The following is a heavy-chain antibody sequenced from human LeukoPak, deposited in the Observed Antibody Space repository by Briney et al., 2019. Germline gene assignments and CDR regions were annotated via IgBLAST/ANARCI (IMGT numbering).Heavy chain of an antibody. CDR1: GGSISSYY. V-gene: IGHV4-59*08. Sequence: SETLSLTCTVSGGSISSYYWSWIRQPPGKGLEWTGYIYYSGSTNYNPSLKSRVTISVDTSKNQFSLKLSSVTAADTAVYYCARHADHYYYDSSGYYSWIGLHDYWGQGTLVTVSS. J-gene: IGHJ4*02. D-gene: IGHD3-22*01. CDR3: ARHADHYYYDSSGYYSWIGLHDY. CDR2: IYYSGST.